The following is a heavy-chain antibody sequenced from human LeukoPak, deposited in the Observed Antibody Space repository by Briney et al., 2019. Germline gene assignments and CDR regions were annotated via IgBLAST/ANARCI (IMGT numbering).Heavy chain of an antibody. J-gene: IGHJ4*02. D-gene: IGHD4-11*01. CDR3: ASLPSNTVTHDY. V-gene: IGHV4-38-2*01. Sequence: SETLSLTCAVSGYSISSSYYWGWIRQPPGKGLEWIGTIYHSGSTHYNPSLKSRVTLSVDTSKNLFSLKLRSVTAADTAVYYCASLPSNTVTHDYWGQGTLVTVSS. CDR2: IYHSGST. CDR1: GYSISSSYY.